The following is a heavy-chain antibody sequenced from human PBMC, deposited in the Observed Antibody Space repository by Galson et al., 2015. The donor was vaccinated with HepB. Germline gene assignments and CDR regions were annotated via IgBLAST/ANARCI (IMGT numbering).Heavy chain of an antibody. V-gene: IGHV3-73*01. D-gene: IGHD3-10*01. CDR1: GFTFSGSA. J-gene: IGHJ6*02. CDR2: IRSKANSYAT. Sequence: SLRLSCAASGFTFSGSAMHWVRQASGKGLEWVGRIRSKANSYATAYAASVKGRFTISRDDSKNTAYLQMNSLKTEDTAVYYCTRTVVSMVRGGGYYGMDVWGQGTTVTVSS. CDR3: TRTVVSMVRGGGYYGMDV.